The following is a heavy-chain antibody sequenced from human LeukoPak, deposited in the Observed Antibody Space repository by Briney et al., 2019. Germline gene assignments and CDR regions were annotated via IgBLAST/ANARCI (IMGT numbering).Heavy chain of an antibody. D-gene: IGHD2-2*01. CDR3: AAGYCSSTSCYYYYYYGMDV. Sequence: GASVKVSCKASGFTFTSSAMQWVRQARGQRLEWIGWIVVGSGNTNYAQKFQERVTITRDMSTGTAYMELSSLRSEDTAVYYCAAGYCSSTSCYYYYYYGMDVWAKGPRSPSP. J-gene: IGHJ6*02. CDR2: IVVGSGNT. V-gene: IGHV1-58*02. CDR1: GFTFTSSA.